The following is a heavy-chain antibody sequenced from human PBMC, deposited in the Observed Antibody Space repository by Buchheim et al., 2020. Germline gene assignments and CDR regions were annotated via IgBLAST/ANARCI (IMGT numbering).Heavy chain of an antibody. CDR2: ISYDGSDK. CDR3: ARDWGILTGSSWIYYYGRDF. J-gene: IGHJ6*02. D-gene: IGHD3-9*01. CDR1: GFTFSSYA. Sequence: QVQLVESGGGVVQPGRSLRLSCAASGFTFSSYAMHWVRQAPGKGLEWVAVISYDGSDKYYADSVKGRFTISRDNSKNTLYLQMNSLRAEDTAVYYCARDWGILTGSSWIYYYGRDFWGQGTT. V-gene: IGHV3-30-3*01.